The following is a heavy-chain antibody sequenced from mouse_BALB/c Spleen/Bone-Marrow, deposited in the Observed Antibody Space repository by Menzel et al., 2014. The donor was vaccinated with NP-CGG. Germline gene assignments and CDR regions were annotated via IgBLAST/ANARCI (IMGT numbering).Heavy chain of an antibody. J-gene: IGHJ3*01. CDR2: IDPSDSYT. D-gene: IGHD2-1*01. Sequence: VQLVESGAELVKPGASVKMSCKASGYTFTSYWMRWVKQRPGQGLEWIGVIDPSDSYTSYNQKFKGKATLTVDTSSSTAYMQLSSLTSEDSAVYYCTRSRDYGNWFAYWGQGTLVTVSA. CDR3: TRSRDYGNWFAY. V-gene: IGHV1S127*01. CDR1: GYTFTSYW.